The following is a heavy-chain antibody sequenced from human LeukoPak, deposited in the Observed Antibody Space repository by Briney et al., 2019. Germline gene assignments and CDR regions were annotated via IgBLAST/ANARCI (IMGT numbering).Heavy chain of an antibody. CDR2: INHSGST. CDR3: ARGVTVVVPAAIRYYYYYYMDV. V-gene: IGHV4-34*01. J-gene: IGHJ6*03. Sequence: SETLSLTCAVYGRSFSGYYWSWIRQPPGKGLEWIGEINHSGSTNYNPSLKSRVTISVDTSKNQFSLKLSSVTAADTAVYYCARGVTVVVPAAIRYYYYYYMDVWGKGTTVTVSS. D-gene: IGHD2-2*01. CDR1: GRSFSGYY.